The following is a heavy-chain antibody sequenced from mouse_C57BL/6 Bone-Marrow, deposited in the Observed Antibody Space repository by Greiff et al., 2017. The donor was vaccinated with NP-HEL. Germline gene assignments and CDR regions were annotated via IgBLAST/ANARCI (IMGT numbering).Heavy chain of an antibody. CDR3: AFPQLGRRDYFDY. D-gene: IGHD4-1*02. CDR2: IDPEDGET. V-gene: IGHV14-2*01. Sequence: EVKLVESGAELVKPGASVKLSCTASGFNIKDYYMHWVKQRTEQGLEWIGRIDPEDGETKYAPKFQGKATITADTSSNTAYLQLSSLTSEDTAVYYCAFPQLGRRDYFDYWGQGTTLTVSS. J-gene: IGHJ2*01. CDR1: GFNIKDYY.